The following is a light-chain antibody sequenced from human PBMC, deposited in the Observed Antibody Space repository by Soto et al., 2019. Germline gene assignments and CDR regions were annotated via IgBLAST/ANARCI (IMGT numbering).Light chain of an antibody. J-gene: IGKJ5*01. V-gene: IGKV1D-13*01. CDR1: QGVSSS. Sequence: AIELTPSPSSLSVTVGDRVTITCRASQGVSSSLAWYQQKPGTAPKLLIYDASDLETGVPSRFSGSGSGTDFTLTISSLQPEDFATYYCQQFNNYPLTCGQGTRLEIK. CDR3: QQFNNYPLT. CDR2: DAS.